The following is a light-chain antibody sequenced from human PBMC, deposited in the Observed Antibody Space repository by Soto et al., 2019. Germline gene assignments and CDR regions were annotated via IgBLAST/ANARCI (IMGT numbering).Light chain of an antibody. Sequence: EIVLTQYPATLSLSPGERSTLSCMASQSVSSYLAWYQQKPGQAPRLLIYDASTRATGITARFSGSGSGTDFTLTITSLEPEDFAVYYCQQRSNWPPTFGQGTKVEIK. CDR3: QQRSNWPPT. CDR1: QSVSSY. CDR2: DAS. J-gene: IGKJ1*01. V-gene: IGKV3-11*01.